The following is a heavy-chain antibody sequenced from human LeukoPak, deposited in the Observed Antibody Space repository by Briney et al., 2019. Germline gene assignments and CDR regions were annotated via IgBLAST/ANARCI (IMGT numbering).Heavy chain of an antibody. CDR2: ISSSGSTI. CDR3: ARSGLRPAAIVTWFDP. CDR1: GFTFSDYY. D-gene: IGHD2-2*01. Sequence: GGSLRLSCAASGFTFSDYYMSWIRQAPGKGLEWVSYISSSGSTIYYADSVKGRFTISRDNAKNSLYLQMNSLRAEDTAVYYCARSGLRPAAIVTWFDPWGQGTLVTVSS. J-gene: IGHJ5*02. V-gene: IGHV3-11*01.